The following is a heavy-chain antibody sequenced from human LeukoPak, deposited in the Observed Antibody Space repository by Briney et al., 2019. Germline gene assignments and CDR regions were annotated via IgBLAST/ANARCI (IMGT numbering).Heavy chain of an antibody. V-gene: IGHV4-34*01. CDR3: ARGGGFGELYS. D-gene: IGHD3-10*01. Sequence: PSETLSLTCAVHGGSFSGYYWSWIRQPPGKGLEWIGEINHSGSTNYNPSLKSRVTISVDTSKNQFSLKLSSVTAADTAVYYCARGGGFGELYSWGQGTLVTVSS. CDR1: GGSFSGYY. CDR2: INHSGST. J-gene: IGHJ5*02.